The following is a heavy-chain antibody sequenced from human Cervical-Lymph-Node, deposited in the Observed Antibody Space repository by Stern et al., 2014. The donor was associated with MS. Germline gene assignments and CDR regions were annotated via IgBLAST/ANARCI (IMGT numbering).Heavy chain of an antibody. CDR2: IHPGDSDT. J-gene: IGHJ4*02. V-gene: IGHV5-51*01. D-gene: IGHD7-27*01. Sequence: EMQLVESGAEVKKPGESLRISCKASGYVFTTYWIGWVRQMPGNGLEWMGLIHPGDSDTRYSPSFQGQVTISADKSITTAYLQWSSLRASDTAIYYCATSLGDYVANWGQGTLVTVSS. CDR3: ATSLGDYVAN. CDR1: GYVFTTYW.